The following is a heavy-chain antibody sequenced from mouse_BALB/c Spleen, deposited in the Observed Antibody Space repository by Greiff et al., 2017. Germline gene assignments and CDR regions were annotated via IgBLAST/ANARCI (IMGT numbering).Heavy chain of an antibody. CDR2: IDPENGNT. Sequence: VQLKESGAELVKPGASVKLSCTASGFNIKDTYMHWVKQRPEQGLEWIGWIDPENGNTIYDPKFQGKASITADTSSNTAYLQLSSLTSEDTAVYYCARDYGSSYPYAMDYWGQGTSVTVSS. CDR3: ARDYGSSYPYAMDY. D-gene: IGHD1-1*01. J-gene: IGHJ4*01. V-gene: IGHV14-3*02. CDR1: GFNIKDTY.